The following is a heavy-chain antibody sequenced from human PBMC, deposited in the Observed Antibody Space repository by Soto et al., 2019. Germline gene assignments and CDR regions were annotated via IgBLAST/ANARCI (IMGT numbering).Heavy chain of an antibody. J-gene: IGHJ4*02. CDR3: ARVTNWNFEF. D-gene: IGHD1-20*01. Sequence: PGESLKISCKSSGNSFISNWIAWVRQMPGKGLEWMGIIYPGNSDTRYSPSFQGQVIISADTSISTAYLQWSSLKASDTAIYYCARVTNWNFEFWGQGILVTVSS. CDR2: IYPGNSDT. V-gene: IGHV5-51*01. CDR1: GNSFISNW.